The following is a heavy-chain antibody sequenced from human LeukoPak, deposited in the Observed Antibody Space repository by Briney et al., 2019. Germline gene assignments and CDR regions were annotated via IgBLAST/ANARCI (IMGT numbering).Heavy chain of an antibody. CDR3: ARDPFGDAY. CDR1: GFTFSVYT. V-gene: IGHV3-21*01. D-gene: IGHD3-10*01. J-gene: IGHJ4*02. Sequence: GGSLRLSCAASGFTFSVYTMNWVRQAPGKGLEWVSSISGSSTTRYYADSVKGRVTISRDNTKNSVSLQMNSLRVEDTAVYYCARDPFGDAYWGQGTLVTVSS. CDR2: ISGSSTTR.